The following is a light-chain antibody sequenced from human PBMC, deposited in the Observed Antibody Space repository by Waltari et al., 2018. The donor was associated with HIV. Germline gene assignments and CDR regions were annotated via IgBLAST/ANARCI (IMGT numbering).Light chain of an antibody. CDR3: QQYHTSPGT. Sequence: DILMTQSPVSLDVSLGERATINCKSSQSVLYNSINKNYLAWYQQKPGQPPKLLIYWASTRESGVPDRFSGSGSGTDFTLTISSLQAEDVAVYYCQQYHTSPGTFGQGTKLEIK. V-gene: IGKV4-1*01. CDR2: WAS. CDR1: QSVLYNSINKNY. J-gene: IGKJ2*02.